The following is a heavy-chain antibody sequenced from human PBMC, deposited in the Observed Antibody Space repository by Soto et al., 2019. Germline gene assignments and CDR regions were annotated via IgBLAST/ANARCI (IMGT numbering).Heavy chain of an antibody. CDR2: IIPIFGTA. CDR1: GGTFSSYA. J-gene: IGHJ5*02. Sequence: SVKVSCKASGGTFSSYAISWVRQAPGQGLEWMGGIIPIFGTANYAQKFQGRVTITADESTSTAYMELSSLRSEDTAVYYCARYYYDSSGYSNWFDPWGQGTLVTVSS. D-gene: IGHD3-22*01. CDR3: ARYYYDSSGYSNWFDP. V-gene: IGHV1-69*13.